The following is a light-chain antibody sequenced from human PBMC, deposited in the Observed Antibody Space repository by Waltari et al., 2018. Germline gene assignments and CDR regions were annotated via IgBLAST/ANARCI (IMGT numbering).Light chain of an antibody. CDR3: QKCDSAPFT. CDR2: ASS. Sequence: QMTQSPSSLSASIGDRVTITCRANQNIGSNLAWYQQKPGQPPNLLIYASSILHSEVPSRFSATGSGTDFALTITNLRPDDVGTYYCQKCDSAPFTFGSGTKLNI. J-gene: IGKJ3*01. CDR1: QNIGSN. V-gene: IGKV1-27*01.